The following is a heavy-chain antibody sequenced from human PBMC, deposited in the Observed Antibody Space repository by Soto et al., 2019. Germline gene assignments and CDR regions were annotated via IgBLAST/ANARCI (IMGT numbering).Heavy chain of an antibody. D-gene: IGHD2-2*01. CDR3: AGRLWGPAAPFDY. V-gene: IGHV1-69*13. CDR1: GGTFSSYA. Sequence: SVKVSCKASGGTFSSYAISWVRQAPGQGLEWMGGIIPIFGTANYAQKFQGRVTITADESTSTAYMELSSLRSEDTAVYYCAGRLWGPAAPFDYWGQGTLVTVSS. CDR2: IIPIFGTA. J-gene: IGHJ4*02.